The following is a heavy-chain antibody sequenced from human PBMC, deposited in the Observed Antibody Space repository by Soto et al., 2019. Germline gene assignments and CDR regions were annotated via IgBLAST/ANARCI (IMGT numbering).Heavy chain of an antibody. CDR3: ARSQGSSTSLEIYYYYYYGMDV. Sequence: QVQLVQSGAEVKKPGSSVKVSCKASGGTFSSYAISWVRQAPGQGLEWMGGLIPISGTANYAQKFQGRVTITADESTSTAYMKLSSLRSEDTAVYYCARSQGSSTSLEIYYYYYYGMDVWGQGTTVTVSS. CDR1: GGTFSSYA. CDR2: LIPISGTA. V-gene: IGHV1-69*01. J-gene: IGHJ6*02. D-gene: IGHD2-2*01.